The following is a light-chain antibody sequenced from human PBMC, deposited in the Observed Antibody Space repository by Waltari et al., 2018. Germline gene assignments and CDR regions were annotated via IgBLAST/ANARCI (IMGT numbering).Light chain of an antibody. CDR3: SSYTSSSTLVV. CDR2: GVS. CDR1: SRDVGGYNL. J-gene: IGLJ2*01. V-gene: IGLV2-14*01. Sequence: QSALTQPASVSGSPGQSITISCTGTSRDVGGYNLVSWYQQHPGKAPKLKIYGVSVRPSGVSKRFSGSKSGSTASLTISGLQAEDEADYYCSSYTSSSTLVVFGGGTKLTVL.